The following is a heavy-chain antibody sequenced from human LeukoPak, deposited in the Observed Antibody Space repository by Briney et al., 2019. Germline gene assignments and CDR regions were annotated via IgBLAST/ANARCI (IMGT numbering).Heavy chain of an antibody. V-gene: IGHV3-21*01. J-gene: IGHJ5*02. CDR2: ISSSSSYI. CDR3: ARGGYTVWMTARFDP. D-gene: IGHD2-2*02. Sequence: GGSLRLSCVVSGFTLSGHSINWVRQAPGKGLEWVSSISSSSSYIYYTDSVKGRFTISRDNAKNSLYLQMSSLRAEDTAVYYCARGGYTVWMTARFDPWGQGTLVTVSS. CDR1: GFTLSGHS.